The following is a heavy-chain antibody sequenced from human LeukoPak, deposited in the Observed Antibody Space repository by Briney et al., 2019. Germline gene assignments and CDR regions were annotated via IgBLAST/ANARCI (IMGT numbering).Heavy chain of an antibody. D-gene: IGHD2-21*02. J-gene: IGHJ4*02. CDR2: IYYSGST. V-gene: IGHV4-31*03. CDR3: ATGIAYCGGDCYSGPLGY. Sequence: MPSETLSLTCTVSGGSISSGGYYWTWIRQHPGKGLEWIGYIYYSGSTYYNPSLKSRVTISVDTSKNQFSLKMSSVTAADTAVYYCATGIAYCGGDCYSGPLGYWGQGTLVTVSS. CDR1: GGSISSGGYY.